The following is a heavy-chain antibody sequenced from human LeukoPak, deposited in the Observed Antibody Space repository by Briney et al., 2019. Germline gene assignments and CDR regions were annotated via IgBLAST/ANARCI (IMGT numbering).Heavy chain of an antibody. CDR2: ISGSGGST. J-gene: IGHJ4*02. CDR1: GFTFSSYA. D-gene: IGHD3-22*01. Sequence: GGSLRLSCAASGFTFSSYAMSWVRQAPGKGLEWVSAISGSGGSTYYAGSVKGRFTISRDNSKNTLYLQMNSLRAEDTAVYYCAKLSLDYYDSSGSIGYWGQGTLVTVSS. CDR3: AKLSLDYYDSSGSIGY. V-gene: IGHV3-23*01.